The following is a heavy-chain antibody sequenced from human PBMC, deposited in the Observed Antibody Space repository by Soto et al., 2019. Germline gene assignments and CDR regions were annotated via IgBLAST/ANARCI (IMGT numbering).Heavy chain of an antibody. CDR1: GYSFTIYG. CDR2: ISGFNGNT. J-gene: IGHJ6*03. Sequence: QDQLVQSGAEVKKPGASVTVSCKASGYSFTIYGITWVRQAPGQGLEWMGWISGFNGNTHYAQKLQGRVTMTTDASTSTADMELRSLRSDDTAVYYCARDRGVAPPVAGNTHYYYYMDVWGKGTTVTVSS. D-gene: IGHD6-19*01. CDR3: ARDRGVAPPVAGNTHYYYYMDV. V-gene: IGHV1-18*01.